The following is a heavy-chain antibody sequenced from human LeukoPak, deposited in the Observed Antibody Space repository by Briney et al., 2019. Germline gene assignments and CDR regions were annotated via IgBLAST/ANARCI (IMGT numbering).Heavy chain of an antibody. CDR3: ARAQLTYYYDSSGFLPFDP. D-gene: IGHD3-22*01. V-gene: IGHV3-30-3*01. CDR1: GFTFSSYA. CDR2: ISYDGSNK. Sequence: GSLRLSCAASGFTFSSYAMHWVRQAPGKGLEWVAVISYDGSNKYYADSVKGRFTISRDNSKNTLYLQMNSLRAEDTAVYYCARAQLTYYYDSSGFLPFDPWGQGTLVTVSS. J-gene: IGHJ5*02.